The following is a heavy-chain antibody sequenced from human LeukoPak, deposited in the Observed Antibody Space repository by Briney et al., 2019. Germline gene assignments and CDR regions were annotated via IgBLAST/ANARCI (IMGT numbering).Heavy chain of an antibody. CDR2: IFTSGST. J-gene: IGHJ5*02. D-gene: IGHD6-19*01. CDR3: ARELGSGWLDL. CDR1: GASISSHY. Sequence: SETLSLTCSVSGASISSHYWSWIRQPPGKGLEWIGRIFTSGSTNYNPSLKSRVTMSVDTSKTQFSLKLTSVTAADTAMYYCARELGSGWLDLWGQGTLVTVSS. V-gene: IGHV4-4*07.